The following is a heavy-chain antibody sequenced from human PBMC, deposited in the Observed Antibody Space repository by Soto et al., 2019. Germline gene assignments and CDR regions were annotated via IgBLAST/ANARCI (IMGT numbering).Heavy chain of an antibody. Sequence: SVKVSCKASGGAFSSYAISWVRQAPGQGLECMGGIIPIFGTANYAQKFQGRVTITADESTSTAYMELSSLRSEDTAVYYCARGDKRDFWSGYSYYYYGMDVWGQGTTVTVSS. D-gene: IGHD3-3*01. CDR3: ARGDKRDFWSGYSYYYYGMDV. CDR2: IIPIFGTA. V-gene: IGHV1-69*13. J-gene: IGHJ6*02. CDR1: GGAFSSYA.